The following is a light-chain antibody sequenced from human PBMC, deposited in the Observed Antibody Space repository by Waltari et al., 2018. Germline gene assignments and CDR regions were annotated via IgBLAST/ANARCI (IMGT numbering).Light chain of an antibody. CDR3: ATWDDSVTGHWV. J-gene: IGLJ2*01. V-gene: IGLV1-44*01. Sequence: QSALTQPPSISGTPGQTVTISCSWRISNVGPNPVNWYQQVPGPTPKLLIFYGNQRPSGVPDRFSGSESDTSASLAISGLQSQDEADYYCATWDDSVTGHWVFGGGTKVTVL. CDR1: ISNVGPNP. CDR2: YGN.